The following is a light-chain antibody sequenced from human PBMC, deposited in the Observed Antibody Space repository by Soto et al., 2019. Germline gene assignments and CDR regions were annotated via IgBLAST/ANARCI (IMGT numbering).Light chain of an antibody. J-gene: IGLJ2*01. CDR3: GTWDSSLSAVV. CDR1: SSNIGNNY. CDR2: DNN. V-gene: IGLV1-51*01. Sequence: QPDLTQPPSVSAAPGQKVTISCSRNSSNIGNNYVSWYQQLPGTAPKLLIYDNNKRPSGIPDRFSGSKPGTSATLGITGLQTGDEADYYCGTWDSSLSAVVFGGGT.